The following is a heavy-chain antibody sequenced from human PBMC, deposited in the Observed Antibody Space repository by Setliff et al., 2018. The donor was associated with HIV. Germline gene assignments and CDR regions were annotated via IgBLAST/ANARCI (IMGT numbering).Heavy chain of an antibody. J-gene: IGHJ6*02. D-gene: IGHD3-10*01. CDR1: GYTFTDYY. Sequence: ASVKVSCKASGYTFTDYYMHWVQQAPGKGLEWMGRVDPEDGETIYAEKFQGRVTITADTSTDTAYMELSSLRSEDTAVYYCATDFGTVRGVMDYYYYGMGVWGQGTTVTVSS. CDR2: VDPEDGET. V-gene: IGHV1-69-2*01. CDR3: ATDFGTVRGVMDYYYYGMGV.